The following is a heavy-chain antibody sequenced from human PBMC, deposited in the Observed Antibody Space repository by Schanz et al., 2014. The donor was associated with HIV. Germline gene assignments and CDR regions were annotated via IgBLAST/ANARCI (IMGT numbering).Heavy chain of an antibody. Sequence: QMQLVESGGGVVQPGRSLRLSCAASGFTFSSYGMHWVRQAPGKGLEWVAVIWYDGSNKHYADSVKGRFTISRDNSKNTMYLQMNSLRAEDTAIYYCAKENPINYYSHGGALDIWGQGTMLTVSS. J-gene: IGHJ3*02. CDR3: AKENPINYYSHGGALDI. CDR2: IWYDGSNK. V-gene: IGHV3-33*06. CDR1: GFTFSSYG. D-gene: IGHD3-10*01.